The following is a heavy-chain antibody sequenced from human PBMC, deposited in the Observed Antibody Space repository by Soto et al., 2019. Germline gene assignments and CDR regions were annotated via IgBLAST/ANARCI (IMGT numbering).Heavy chain of an antibody. CDR3: ARGEGDCSGGSCRTYYFDY. CDR2: IYSGGST. V-gene: IGHV3-66*01. D-gene: IGHD2-15*01. Sequence: PGGSLRLSCAASGFTVSSNYMSWVRQAPGKGLEWVSVIYSGGSTYYADSVEGRFTISRDNSKNTLYLQMNSLRAEDTAVYYCARGEGDCSGGSCRTYYFDYWGQGTLVTVSS. J-gene: IGHJ4*02. CDR1: GFTVSSNY.